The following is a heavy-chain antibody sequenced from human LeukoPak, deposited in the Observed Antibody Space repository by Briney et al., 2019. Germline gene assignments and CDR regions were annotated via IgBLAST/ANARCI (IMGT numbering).Heavy chain of an antibody. Sequence: GASVKVSCKVSGYTLTELSMHWVRQARGKGLEWMGGFDPEDGETIYAQKFQGRVTMTKDTSTDTAYMELSSLRSEDTAVYYCATSVRAGYYYYGMDVWGQGTTVTVSS. CDR3: ATSVRAGYYYYGMDV. CDR2: FDPEDGET. CDR1: GYTLTELS. J-gene: IGHJ6*02. V-gene: IGHV1-24*01. D-gene: IGHD4-17*01.